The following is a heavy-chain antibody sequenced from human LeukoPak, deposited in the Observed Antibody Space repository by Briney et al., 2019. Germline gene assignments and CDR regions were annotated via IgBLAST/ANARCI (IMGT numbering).Heavy chain of an antibody. J-gene: IGHJ6*02. CDR1: GFTFSSYW. CDR3: ARAESVLRFLEWLYPYYYYGMDV. Sequence: GGSLRLSCAASGFTFSSYWMSWVRQAPGKGLEWVANIKQDGSEKYYVDSVKGRFTISRDNAKNSLYLQMNGLRAEDTAVYYCARAESVLRFLEWLYPYYYYGMDVWGQGTTVTVSS. CDR2: IKQDGSEK. V-gene: IGHV3-7*01. D-gene: IGHD3-3*01.